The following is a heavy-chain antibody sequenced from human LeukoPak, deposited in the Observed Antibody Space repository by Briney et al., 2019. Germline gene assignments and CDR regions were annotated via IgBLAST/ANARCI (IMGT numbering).Heavy chain of an antibody. D-gene: IGHD3-3*01. CDR3: ANHPLLEWLPYYYYMDV. V-gene: IGHV3-23*01. Sequence: QPGGSLRLSCAASGFTFSSYGMHWVRQAPGKGLEWVSAISGSGGSTYYADSVKGRFTISRDNSKNTLYLQMNSLRAEDTAVYYCANHPLLEWLPYYYYMDVWGKGTTVTVSS. CDR1: GFTFSSYG. CDR2: ISGSGGST. J-gene: IGHJ6*03.